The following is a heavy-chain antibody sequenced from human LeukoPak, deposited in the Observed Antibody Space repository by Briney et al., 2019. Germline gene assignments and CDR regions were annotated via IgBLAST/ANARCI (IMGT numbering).Heavy chain of an antibody. CDR3: ARGTPAASSYYYGMDV. V-gene: IGHV3-21*01. J-gene: IGHJ6*02. CDR2: ISSSSSYI. CDR1: GFTFSSYS. Sequence: GGSLRLSCAASGFTFSSYSMNWVRQAPGKGLEWVSSISSSSSYIYYADSVKGRFTISRDNAKNSLYLQMNSLRAEDTAVYYCARGTPAASSYYYGMDVWGQGTTVSVSS. D-gene: IGHD2-2*01.